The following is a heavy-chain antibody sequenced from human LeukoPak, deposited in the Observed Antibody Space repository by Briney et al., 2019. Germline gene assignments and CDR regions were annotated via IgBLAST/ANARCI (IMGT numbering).Heavy chain of an antibody. J-gene: IGHJ4*02. V-gene: IGHV3-23*01. CDR3: VKDCRVGSSPAFGDF. D-gene: IGHD1-26*01. CDR1: GFTFRSHA. Sequence: GGSLRLSCAASGFTFRSHAMSWVRQAPGKGLEWVSGLIENGATTYYADSVKGRFSISRDNSMNTVYLQMNNLRAEDTAVYYCVKDCRVGSSPAFGDFWGQGTLVTVSS. CDR2: LIENGATT.